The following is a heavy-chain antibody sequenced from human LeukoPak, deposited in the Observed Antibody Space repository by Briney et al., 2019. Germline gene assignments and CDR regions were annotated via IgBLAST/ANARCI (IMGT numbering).Heavy chain of an antibody. J-gene: IGHJ2*01. Sequence: GGSLRLSCAASGFTFSRYDMHWVRQAAGQGLEWVSAIGTAGETYSPGSVRGRFTISRENAKNSLYLQMNSLRAGDSAVYYCARLYCSGGSCRLGDWYFDLWGRGTLVTVSS. V-gene: IGHV3-13*01. CDR3: ARLYCSGGSCRLGDWYFDL. D-gene: IGHD2-15*01. CDR1: GFTFSRYD. CDR2: IGTAGET.